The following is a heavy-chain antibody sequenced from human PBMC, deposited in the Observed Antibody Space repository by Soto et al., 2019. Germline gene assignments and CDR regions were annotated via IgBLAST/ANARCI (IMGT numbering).Heavy chain of an antibody. CDR2: IYYSGST. V-gene: IGHV4-59*08. CDR3: ARRYGPGFDY. J-gene: IGHJ4*02. D-gene: IGHD4-17*01. Sequence: PSETLSLTCTVSGGSISSYYWSWIRQPPGKGLEWIGYIYYSGSTNYNPSLKSRVTISVDTSKNQFSLKLSSATAADTAVYYCARRYGPGFDYWGQGTLVTVSS. CDR1: GGSISSYY.